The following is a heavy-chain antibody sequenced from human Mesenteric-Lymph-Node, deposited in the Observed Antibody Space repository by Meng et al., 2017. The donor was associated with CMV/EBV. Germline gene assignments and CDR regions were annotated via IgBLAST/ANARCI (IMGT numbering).Heavy chain of an antibody. CDR3: ASVVQSEADSDGFWVMEV. V-gene: IGHV1-2*02. CDR1: GDSFTGYY. Sequence: ASVKVSCKASGDSFTGYYIHWVRQAPGQGLEWMGWISPNSGGSKVAQKFQGRVTMTRDTSINSVYVELKRLRSDDTAVYYCASVVQSEADSDGFWVMEVWGQGTTVTVSS. J-gene: IGHJ6*02. D-gene: IGHD2-15*01. CDR2: ISPNSGGS.